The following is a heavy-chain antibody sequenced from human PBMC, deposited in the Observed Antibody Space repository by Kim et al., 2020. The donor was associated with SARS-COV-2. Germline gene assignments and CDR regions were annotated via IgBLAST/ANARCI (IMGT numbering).Heavy chain of an antibody. CDR2: ISYDGSNK. V-gene: IGHV3-30*04. Sequence: GGSLRLSCAASGFTFSSYAMHWVRQAPGKGLEWVAVISYDGSNKYYADSVKGRFTISRDNSKNTLYLQMNSLRAEDTAVYYCAREPNYSGSFSNFDYWGQGTLVTVSS. D-gene: IGHD1-26*01. CDR1: GFTFSSYA. J-gene: IGHJ4*02. CDR3: AREPNYSGSFSNFDY.